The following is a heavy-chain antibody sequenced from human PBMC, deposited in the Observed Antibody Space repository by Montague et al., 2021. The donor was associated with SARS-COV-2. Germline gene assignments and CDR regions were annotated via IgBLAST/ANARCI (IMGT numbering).Heavy chain of an antibody. CDR1: GGSISSYY. V-gene: IGHV4-59*01. D-gene: IGHD6-6*01. CDR3: ARGREYSSSAGFDY. J-gene: IGHJ4*02. CDR2: IYYSGST. Sequence: SETRSLTCTVSGGSISSYYWSWIRQPPGKGLEWIGYIYYSGSTNYNPSPKSRVTISVDTSKNQFSLKLSSVTAADTAVYYCARGREYSSSAGFDYRGQGTLVTVSS.